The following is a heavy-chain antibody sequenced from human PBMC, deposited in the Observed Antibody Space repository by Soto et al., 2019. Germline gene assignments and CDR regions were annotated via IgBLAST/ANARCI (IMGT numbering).Heavy chain of an antibody. CDR2: ISWKDEK. CDR1: GFSLSTSGAG. CDR3: AHRYGGNYYRWYVDS. J-gene: IGHJ4*02. Sequence: QITLKESGPTLVKPTQTLTVTCTFSGFSLSTSGAGVGWIRQSPGKAPEWLALISWKDEKRYNPGLKSRLTITKDTAKHQVVLTMTDLDPVDTATYFCAHRYGGNYYRWYVDSWGQGTLVTVSS. D-gene: IGHD1-26*01. V-gene: IGHV2-5*01.